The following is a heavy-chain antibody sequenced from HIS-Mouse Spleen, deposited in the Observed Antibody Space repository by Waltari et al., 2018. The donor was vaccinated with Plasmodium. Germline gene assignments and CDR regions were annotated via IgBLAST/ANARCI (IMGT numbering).Heavy chain of an antibody. CDR1: GFTFSSSW. CDR3: ASSWYWYFDL. V-gene: IGHV3-7*01. Sequence: EVQLVESGGGLVQPGGSLRLSCAASGFTFSSSWMSGVRQAPGKGLEWVANIKQDGSEKDYVDSVKGRFTISRDNAKNSLYLQMNSLRAEDTAVYYCASSWYWYFDLWGRGTLVTVSS. D-gene: IGHD6-13*01. CDR2: IKQDGSEK. J-gene: IGHJ2*01.